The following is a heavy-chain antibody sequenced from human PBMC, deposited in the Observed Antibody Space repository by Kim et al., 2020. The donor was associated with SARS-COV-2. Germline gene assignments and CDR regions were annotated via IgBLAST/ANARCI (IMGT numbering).Heavy chain of an antibody. CDR3: ARRSMKSLAY. D-gene: IGHD3-16*01. V-gene: IGHV4-39*01. CDR2: IT. J-gene: IGHJ4*02. Sequence: ITHPNPHLKSRVPMSLDASKNQFSLTLTSVTAADTAVYYCARRSMKSLAYWGQGTLVTVSS.